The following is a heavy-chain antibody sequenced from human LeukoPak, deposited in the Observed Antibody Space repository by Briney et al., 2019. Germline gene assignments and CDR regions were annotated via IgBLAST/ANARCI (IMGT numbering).Heavy chain of an antibody. CDR2: INPNSGGT. CDR1: GYTFTGYY. CDR3: ARDFPRRGSSWLTQTRGLFDY. V-gene: IGHV1-2*02. Sequence: ASVKVSCKASGYTFTGYYLHWVRQAPGQGLEWMGWINPNSGGTNYAQKFQGRVTMTRDTSISTAYMELSRLRSDDTAVYCCARDFPRRGSSWLTQTRGLFDYWGQGTLVTVSS. D-gene: IGHD6-13*01. J-gene: IGHJ4*02.